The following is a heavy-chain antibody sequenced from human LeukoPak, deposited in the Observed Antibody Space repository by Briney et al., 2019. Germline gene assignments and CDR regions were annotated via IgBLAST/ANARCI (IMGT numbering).Heavy chain of an antibody. CDR2: IRQDGDNR. Sequence: GGSLRLSCEASGFIFDNYYMYWVRQAPGKGLEWVAHIRQDGDNRVYIDSVKGRFTISRDNDEKTLYLQMNSLRSEDTAIYYCAKDVAMTYRGYFDLWGRGTQVIVSS. V-gene: IGHV3-30*02. CDR3: AKDVAMTYRGYFDL. J-gene: IGHJ2*01. D-gene: IGHD3-22*01. CDR1: GFIFDNYY.